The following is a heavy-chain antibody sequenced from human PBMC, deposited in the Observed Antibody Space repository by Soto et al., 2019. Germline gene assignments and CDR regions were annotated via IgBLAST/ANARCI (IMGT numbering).Heavy chain of an antibody. CDR3: ARGGGNLPRNWFDP. CDR1: GGSISSGGYY. D-gene: IGHD3-16*01. V-gene: IGHV4-31*03. Sequence: SETLSLTCTVSGGSISSGGYYWSWIRQHPGKGLEWIGYIYYSGSTYYNPSLKSRVTISVDTSKNQFSLKLSSVTAADTAVYYCARGGGNLPRNWFDPWGQGTLVTVSS. J-gene: IGHJ5*02. CDR2: IYYSGST.